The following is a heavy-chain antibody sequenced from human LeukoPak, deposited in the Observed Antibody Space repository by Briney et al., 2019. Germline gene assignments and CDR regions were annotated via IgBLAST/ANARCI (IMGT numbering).Heavy chain of an antibody. CDR3: ASISYYYDSSGYFDY. D-gene: IGHD3-22*01. CDR2: IYTSGST. CDR1: GGSISSYY. V-gene: IGHV4-4*07. Sequence: SETLSLTCTVSGGSISSYYWSWIRQPDGKGLEWIGRIYTSGSTNYNPSLKSRVTMSVDTSKNQFSLKLSSVTAADTAMYYCASISYYYDSSGYFDYWGQGTLVTVSS. J-gene: IGHJ4*02.